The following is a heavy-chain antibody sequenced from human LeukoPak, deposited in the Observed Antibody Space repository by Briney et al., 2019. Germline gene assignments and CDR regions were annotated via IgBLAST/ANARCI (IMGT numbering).Heavy chain of an antibody. CDR2: IYYSGST. J-gene: IGHJ4*02. Sequence: TSETLSLTCTVSGGSISSYYWSWIRQPPGKGLEWIGYIYYSGSTNYNPSLKSRVTISVDTSKNQFSLKLSSVTAAGTAVYYCARGGGRGRLSHVGWGQGTLVTVSS. V-gene: IGHV4-59*01. D-gene: IGHD3-16*01. CDR1: GGSISSYY. CDR3: ARGGGRGRLSHVG.